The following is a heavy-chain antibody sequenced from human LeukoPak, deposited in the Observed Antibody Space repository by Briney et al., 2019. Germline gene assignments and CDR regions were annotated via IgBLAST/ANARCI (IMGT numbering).Heavy chain of an antibody. V-gene: IGHV5-51*01. Sequence: GESLKISCQVSGFSFSSYWIGWVRQMPGQGLEWMGVLYPGDSDTRYSPSFQGHVTISADKSTNTAYLQWSGLQVSDTARYYCARQRRGYCSGGPCSGLDHWGQGTLVTVSS. CDR2: LYPGDSDT. D-gene: IGHD2-15*01. CDR1: GFSFSSYW. CDR3: ARQRRGYCSGGPCSGLDH. J-gene: IGHJ4*02.